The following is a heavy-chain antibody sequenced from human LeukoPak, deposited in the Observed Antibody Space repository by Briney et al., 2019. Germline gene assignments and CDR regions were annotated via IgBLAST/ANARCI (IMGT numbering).Heavy chain of an antibody. V-gene: IGHV4-39*01. CDR3: ARHYSSLGISDY. D-gene: IGHD7-27*01. CDR1: GGSISSYY. Sequence: SETLSLTCTVSGGSISSYYWGWIRQPPGKGLEWIGSIYYSGSTYYNPSLKSRVTISVDTSKNQFSLKLSSVTAADTAVYYCARHYSSLGISDYWGQGTLVTVSS. CDR2: IYYSGST. J-gene: IGHJ4*02.